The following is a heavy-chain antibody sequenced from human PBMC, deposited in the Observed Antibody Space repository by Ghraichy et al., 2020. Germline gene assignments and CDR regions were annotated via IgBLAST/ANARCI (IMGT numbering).Heavy chain of an antibody. V-gene: IGHV3-23*01. D-gene: IGHD3-10*01. CDR1: GFTFSSYA. J-gene: IGHJ6*02. Sequence: GGSLRLSCAASGFTFSSYAMGWVRQAPGKGLEWVSAISGSGGSTYYADSVKGRFTISRDNSKNTLYLQMNSLRAEDTAVYYCAKDQNYYGSGRGSDYYYYYGMDVWGQGTTVTVSS. CDR2: ISGSGGST. CDR3: AKDQNYYGSGRGSDYYYYYGMDV.